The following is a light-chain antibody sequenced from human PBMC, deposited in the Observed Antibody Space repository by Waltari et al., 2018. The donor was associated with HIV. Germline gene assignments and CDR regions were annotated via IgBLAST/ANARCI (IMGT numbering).Light chain of an antibody. CDR2: DVY. V-gene: IGLV2-14*03. CDR1: STDVGAYYY. J-gene: IGLJ1*01. Sequence: QYALTQPASVSGSPAQSITISSTGTSTDVGAYYYVSWYQQHPGKVPKLLIYDVYMRPSRISNRFSGSKSGNTASLTISGLRDEDEADYYCASFTSGRLNVFGTGTKVTVL. CDR3: ASFTSGRLNV.